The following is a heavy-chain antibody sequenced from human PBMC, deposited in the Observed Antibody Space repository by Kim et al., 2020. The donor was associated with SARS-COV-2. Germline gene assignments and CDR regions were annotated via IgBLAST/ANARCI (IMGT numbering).Heavy chain of an antibody. Sequence: KNSQTIQGRVTITRDRAAGTAYMGLSSLTSKDTAVYYCAREGSGSYNWFDPWGQGTLVTVSS. V-gene: IGHV1-3*01. CDR3: AREGSGSYNWFDP. J-gene: IGHJ5*02. D-gene: IGHD3-10*01.